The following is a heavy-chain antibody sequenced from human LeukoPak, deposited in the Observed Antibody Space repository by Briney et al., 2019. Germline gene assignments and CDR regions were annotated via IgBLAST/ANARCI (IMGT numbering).Heavy chain of an antibody. CDR1: GFTFSSYG. V-gene: IGHV3-23*01. CDR2: ISGSGGST. D-gene: IGHD5/OR15-5a*01. CDR3: ARGDIVYYFDY. Sequence: PGGSLRLSCAASGFTFSSYGMSWVRQAPGKGLEWVSAISGSGGSTYYADSVKGRFTISRDNAKNSLYLQMNSLRAEDTAVYYCARGDIVYYFDYWGQGTLVTVSS. J-gene: IGHJ4*02.